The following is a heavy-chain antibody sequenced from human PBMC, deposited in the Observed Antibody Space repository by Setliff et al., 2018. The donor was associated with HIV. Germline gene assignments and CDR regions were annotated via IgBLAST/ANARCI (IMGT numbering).Heavy chain of an antibody. J-gene: IGHJ4*02. V-gene: IGHV1-69*05. CDR1: GGSFNNNA. Sequence: ASVKVSCKASGGSFNNNAVTWVRQTPRQGLEWVGGVTPMVGTPQYAQKFQGRVTITTDESTSTAFMELGSLKFDDTAVYYCARVVPTYRSGWQASMFDSWGQGTLVTVS. CDR2: VTPMVGTP. D-gene: IGHD6-19*01. CDR3: ARVVPTYRSGWQASMFDS.